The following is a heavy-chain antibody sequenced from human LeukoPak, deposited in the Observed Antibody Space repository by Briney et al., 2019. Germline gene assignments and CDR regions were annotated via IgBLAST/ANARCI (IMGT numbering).Heavy chain of an antibody. V-gene: IGHV3-23*01. CDR3: AKVRWLLLRFSGYYFDY. J-gene: IGHJ4*02. Sequence: PGGSLRLSCAASGFTFSSYAMSWVRQAPGKGLEWVSAISGSGGSTYYADSVKGRFTISRDNSKNTLYLQMNSLRAEDTAVYYCAKVRWLLLRFSGYYFDYWGQGTLVTVSS. CDR1: GFTFSSYA. D-gene: IGHD3-22*01. CDR2: ISGSGGST.